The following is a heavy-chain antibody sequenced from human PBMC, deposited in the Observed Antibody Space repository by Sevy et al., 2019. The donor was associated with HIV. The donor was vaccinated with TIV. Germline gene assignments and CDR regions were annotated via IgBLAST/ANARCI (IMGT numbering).Heavy chain of an antibody. CDR1: GFTVSSNY. Sequence: GGSLRLSCAASGFTVSSNYMSWVRQAPGKGLEWVSVIYSGGSTYYADSVKGRFTISRDNSKNTLYLQMNSLRVEDTAVYYCARDRNYYDSSGYYRGLGAFDIWGQGTMVTVSS. CDR2: IYSGGST. CDR3: ARDRNYYDSSGYYRGLGAFDI. V-gene: IGHV3-53*01. J-gene: IGHJ3*02. D-gene: IGHD3-22*01.